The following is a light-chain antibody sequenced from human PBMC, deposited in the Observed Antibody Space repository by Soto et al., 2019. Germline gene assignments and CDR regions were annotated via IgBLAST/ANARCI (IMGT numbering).Light chain of an antibody. Sequence: QSVLTQPPSASGTPGQRVTISCSGSNSNIGSNTVNWYQQLPGTAPKLLIYSDNQRPSGVPDRFSGSKSGTSASLAISGLQSEDEADYYCATWDDSLNAWVFGGGPKLTVL. V-gene: IGLV1-44*01. CDR1: NSNIGSNT. J-gene: IGLJ3*02. CDR2: SDN. CDR3: ATWDDSLNAWV.